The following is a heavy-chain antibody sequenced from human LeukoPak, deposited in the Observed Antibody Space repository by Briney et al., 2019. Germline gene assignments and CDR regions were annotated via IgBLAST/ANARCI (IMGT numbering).Heavy chain of an antibody. Sequence: GGSLRLSCAASGFTFSTYEMHWVRQAPGKGLEWVSDISRSGSTTYYADSVRGRFITSRDNAKNLLYLQMHSLRAEDTALYYCSLLAVASPQDYWGQGSLVTVSS. J-gene: IGHJ4*02. D-gene: IGHD6-19*01. V-gene: IGHV3-48*03. CDR1: GFTFSTYE. CDR2: ISRSGSTT. CDR3: SLLAVASPQDY.